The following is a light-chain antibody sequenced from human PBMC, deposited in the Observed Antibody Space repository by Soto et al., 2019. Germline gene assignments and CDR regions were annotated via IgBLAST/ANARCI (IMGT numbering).Light chain of an antibody. CDR1: SSDIGGYNF. Sequence: QSALTQPASVSASPGQSIAISCTGTSSDIGGYNFVSWHQLRPGKAPKLLIYDVTNRPSGVSDRFSGSKSGNMASLTISGLQAEDEADYYCTSYTSTGTLGIFGGGTQLTVL. J-gene: IGLJ2*01. V-gene: IGLV2-14*03. CDR3: TSYTSTGTLGI. CDR2: DVT.